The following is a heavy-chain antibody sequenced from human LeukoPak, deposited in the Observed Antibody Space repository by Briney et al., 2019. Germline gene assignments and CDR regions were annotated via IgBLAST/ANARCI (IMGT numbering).Heavy chain of an antibody. CDR1: GGSFSGYY. J-gene: IGHJ5*02. CDR3: ARDSIVLLWFGELGP. CDR2: IKQDGSEK. V-gene: IGHV3-7*01. Sequence: ETLSLTCAVDGGSFSGYYWSWVRQATGKGLEWVSNIKQDGSEKYYVDSVKGRFTISRDNAKNSLYLQMNSLRAEDTAVYYCARDSIVLLWFGELGPWGQGTLVTVSS. D-gene: IGHD3-10*01.